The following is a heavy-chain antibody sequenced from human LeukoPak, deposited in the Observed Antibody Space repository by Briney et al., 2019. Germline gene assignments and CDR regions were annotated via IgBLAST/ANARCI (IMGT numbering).Heavy chain of an antibody. CDR3: AIQGHYYGSGSYEDAFDI. Sequence: GGSLRLSCAASGFTFSSYAMSWVRQAPGKGLEWVSAISGSGGSTYYADSVKGRFTISRDNSKNTLYLQMNSLRAEDTAVYYCAIQGHYYGSGSYEDAFDIWGQGTMVTVSS. V-gene: IGHV3-23*01. J-gene: IGHJ3*02. D-gene: IGHD3-10*01. CDR2: ISGSGGST. CDR1: GFTFSSYA.